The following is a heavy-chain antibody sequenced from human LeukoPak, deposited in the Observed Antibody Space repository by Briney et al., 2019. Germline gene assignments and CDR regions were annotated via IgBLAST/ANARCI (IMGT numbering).Heavy chain of an antibody. CDR1: GGYISSYY. CDR3: ARHSHYYDSGSFYRDYFDY. D-gene: IGHD3-10*01. J-gene: IGHJ4*02. CDR2: IFRSGST. V-gene: IGHV4-59*08. Sequence: PSETLSLTCTVSGGYISSYYWSWIRQPPGKGLEWIAYIFRSGSTKNNPSLKSRVTISVDTSKNQFSLKLSSVTAADTAVYYCARHSHYYDSGSFYRDYFDYWGQGTLVTVSS.